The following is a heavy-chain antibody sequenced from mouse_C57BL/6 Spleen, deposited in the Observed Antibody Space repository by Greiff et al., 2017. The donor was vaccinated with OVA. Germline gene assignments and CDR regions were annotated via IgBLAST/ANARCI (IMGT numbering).Heavy chain of an antibody. V-gene: IGHV3-6*01. D-gene: IGHD2-5*01. CDR1: GYSITSGYY. CDR2: ISYDGSN. J-gene: IGHJ1*03. CDR3: AREPYYSTYFDV. Sequence: VQLKESGPGLVKPSQSLSLTCSVTGYSITSGYYWNWIRQFPGNKLEWMGYISYDGSNNYNPSLKNRISITRDTSKNQFFLKLNSVTTEDTATYYCAREPYYSTYFDVWGTGTTVTVSS.